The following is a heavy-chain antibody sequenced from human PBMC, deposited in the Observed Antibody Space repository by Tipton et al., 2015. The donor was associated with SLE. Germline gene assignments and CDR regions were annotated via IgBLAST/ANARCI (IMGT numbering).Heavy chain of an antibody. Sequence: LRLSCTVSGGSISSGSYYWSWIRQPAGKGLEWIGHIYATGITNYNPSLKSRVTISLDTSKNQFSLKLSSVTAADTAVYYCARRGVGATYWYFDLWGRGTLVTVSS. J-gene: IGHJ2*01. CDR1: GGSISSGSYY. D-gene: IGHD1-26*01. CDR2: IYATGIT. V-gene: IGHV4-61*09. CDR3: ARRGVGATYWYFDL.